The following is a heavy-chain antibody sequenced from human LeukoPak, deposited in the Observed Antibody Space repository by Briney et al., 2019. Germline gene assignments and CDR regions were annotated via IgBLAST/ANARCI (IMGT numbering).Heavy chain of an antibody. Sequence: PSETLSLTCTVSGGSISSSSYSWGWIRQPPGKGLEWIGSIYYSGSTYYNPSLKSRVTISVDTSKNQFSLKLSSVTAADTTVYYCATMGYSSYDYWGQGTLVTVSS. CDR2: IYYSGST. CDR1: GGSISSSSYS. J-gene: IGHJ4*02. V-gene: IGHV4-39*01. D-gene: IGHD6-13*01. CDR3: ATMGYSSYDY.